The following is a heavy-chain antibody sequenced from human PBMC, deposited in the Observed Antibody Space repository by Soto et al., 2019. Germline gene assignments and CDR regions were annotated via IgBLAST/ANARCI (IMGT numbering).Heavy chain of an antibody. V-gene: IGHV3-74*01. Sequence: GGSLRLSCAASGFTFSSYWMHWVRQAPGKGLVWVSRINSDGSSTSYADSVKGRFTISRDNAKNTLYLQMNSLRAEDTAVYYCAKDGLLFLEWLPNYYYYYMDVWGKGTTVTVSS. J-gene: IGHJ6*03. CDR3: AKDGLLFLEWLPNYYYYYMDV. CDR2: INSDGSST. D-gene: IGHD3-3*01. CDR1: GFTFSSYW.